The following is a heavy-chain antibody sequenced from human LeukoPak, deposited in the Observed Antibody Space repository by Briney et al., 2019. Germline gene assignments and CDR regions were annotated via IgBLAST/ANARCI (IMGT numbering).Heavy chain of an antibody. D-gene: IGHD6-19*01. CDR3: AKASVAVAENWFDP. CDR1: ISYA. Sequence: QAGGSLRLSCAASISYAMSWVRQPPGKGLEWVSGITGSGGTTYYADSVKGRFTISRDNSKKMLYLQLNSLRVEDPAVYYCAKASVAVAENWFDPWGQGTLVTVSS. CDR2: ITGSGGTT. J-gene: IGHJ5*02. V-gene: IGHV3-23*01.